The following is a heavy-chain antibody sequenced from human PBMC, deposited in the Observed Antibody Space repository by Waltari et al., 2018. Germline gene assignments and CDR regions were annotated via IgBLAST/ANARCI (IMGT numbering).Heavy chain of an antibody. Sequence: EVQLVESGGGLVQPGGSLRLSCAASGFTLSHYWMGWVRQAPGKGLEWVAGIKEDGGRKDDVDCGKGRFTISRDNAKRTLYLQMNSLRAEDTAVFYCVRNRGRQQFDFWGQGTLVTVSS. CDR3: VRNRGRQQFDF. CDR1: GFTLSHYW. CDR2: IKEDGGRK. D-gene: IGHD3-16*01. J-gene: IGHJ4*02. V-gene: IGHV3-7*01.